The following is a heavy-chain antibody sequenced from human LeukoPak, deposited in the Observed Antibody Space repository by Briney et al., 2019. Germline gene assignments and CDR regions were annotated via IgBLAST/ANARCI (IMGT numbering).Heavy chain of an antibody. CDR1: GFTFSSYT. Sequence: GGSLRLSCAASGFTFSSYTMNWVRQAPGKGLEWVAAISSSSRDTFYADSVRGRFSISRDNTQNSLSLQMNNLRAEDTAVYYCVREAAATLFDYWGQGTLVTVSS. CDR2: ISSSSRDT. D-gene: IGHD1-26*01. J-gene: IGHJ4*02. CDR3: VREAAATLFDY. V-gene: IGHV3-21*01.